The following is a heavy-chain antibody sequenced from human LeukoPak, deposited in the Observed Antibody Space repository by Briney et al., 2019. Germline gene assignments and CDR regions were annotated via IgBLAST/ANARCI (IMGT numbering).Heavy chain of an antibody. CDR1: GGSISSGGYY. V-gene: IGHV4-30-2*01. CDR2: IYHSGST. J-gene: IGHJ4*02. CDR3: ARDVYSGYVDY. Sequence: PSQTLSLTCTVSGGSISSGGYYWSWIRQPPGKGLEWIGYIYHSGSTYYNPSLKSRVTISVDRSKSQFSLKLSSVTAADTAVYYCARDVYSGYVDYWGQGTLVTVSS. D-gene: IGHD5-12*01.